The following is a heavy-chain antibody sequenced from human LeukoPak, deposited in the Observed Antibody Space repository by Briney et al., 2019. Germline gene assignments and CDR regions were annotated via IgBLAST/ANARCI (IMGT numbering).Heavy chain of an antibody. V-gene: IGHV4-59*01. CDR2: IYYSGST. D-gene: IGHD3-22*01. CDR3: ASGGGYDSSGYYYSPFDY. CDR1: GGSISSYY. J-gene: IGHJ4*02. Sequence: SETLSLTCTVSGGSISSYYWSWIRQPPGKELEWIGYIYYSGSTNYNPSLKSRVTISVDTSKNQFSLKLSSVTAADTAVYYCASGGGYDSSGYYYSPFDYWGQGTLVTVSS.